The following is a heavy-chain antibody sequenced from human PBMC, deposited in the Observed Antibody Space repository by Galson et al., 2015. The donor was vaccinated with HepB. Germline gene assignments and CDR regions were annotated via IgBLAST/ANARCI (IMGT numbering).Heavy chain of an antibody. CDR1: GGTFSSYA. V-gene: IGHV1-69*13. CDR2: IIPIFGTA. D-gene: IGHD4-11*01. CDR3: GVGPVTTSLFYYYYYMDV. Sequence: SVKVSCKASGGTFSSYAISWVRQAPGQGLEWMGGIIPIFGTANYAQKFQGRVTITADESTSTAYMELSSLRSEDTAVYYCGVGPVTTSLFYYYYYMDVWGKGTTVTVSS. J-gene: IGHJ6*03.